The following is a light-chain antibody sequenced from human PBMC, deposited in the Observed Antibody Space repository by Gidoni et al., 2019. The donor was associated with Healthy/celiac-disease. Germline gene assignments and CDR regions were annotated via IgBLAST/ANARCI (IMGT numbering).Light chain of an antibody. CDR2: AAS. J-gene: IGKJ5*01. Sequence: DIQMTQSPSSVGDRVTITCRASQSISSYLNWYQQKPGKAPKLLIYAASSLQSGVPSRFSGSGSGTDFTLTISSLQPEDFATYYCQQSYSTPPITFGQGTRLEIK. V-gene: IGKV1-39*01. CDR1: QSISSY. CDR3: QQSYSTPPIT.